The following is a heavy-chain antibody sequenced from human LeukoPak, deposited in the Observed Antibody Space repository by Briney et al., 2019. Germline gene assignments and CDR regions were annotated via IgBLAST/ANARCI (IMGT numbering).Heavy chain of an antibody. D-gene: IGHD1-26*01. J-gene: IGHJ4*02. CDR2: IKSKTDGGTT. CDR3: TTDLDLLYSGRDGGDY. V-gene: IGHV3-15*01. CDR1: GFTFSNAW. Sequence: KSGGSLRLSCAASGFTFSNAWMSWVRQAPGKGLEWVGRIKSKTDGGTTDYAAPVKGRFTISRDDSKNTLYLQMNSQKTEDTAVYYCTTDLDLLYSGRDGGDYWGQGTLVTVSS.